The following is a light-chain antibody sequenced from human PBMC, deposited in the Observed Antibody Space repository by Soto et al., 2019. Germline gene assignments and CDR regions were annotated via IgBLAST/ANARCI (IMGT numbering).Light chain of an antibody. CDR2: KAS. CDR1: QGFNNY. J-gene: IGKJ1*01. Sequence: IPTTQSPSSLSASAEARVTTSCRTSQGFNNYLASYQDHPGKAPQLLSYKASTLKSGVPSRFSGRGAGTEFTLTLSSLKPDDVATDDCQHYKSYSEAVGQGTKVEIK. V-gene: IGKV1-5*03. CDR3: QHYKSYSEA.